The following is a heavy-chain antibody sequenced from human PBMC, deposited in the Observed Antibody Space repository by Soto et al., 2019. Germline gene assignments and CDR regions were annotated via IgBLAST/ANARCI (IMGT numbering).Heavy chain of an antibody. V-gene: IGHV3-7*01. J-gene: IGHJ6*02. CDR3: AGVRGLRFLEWLAYYGMDV. D-gene: IGHD3-3*01. Sequence: EVQLVESGGGLVQPGGSLRLSCAASGFTFSSYWMSWVRQAPGKGLERVANIKQDGSEKYYVDSVKGRFTISSDNAKNSLSVQMNRLRAEDTAVYYCAGVRGLRFLEWLAYYGMDVWGHGTTVTVSS. CDR1: GFTFSSYW. CDR2: IKQDGSEK.